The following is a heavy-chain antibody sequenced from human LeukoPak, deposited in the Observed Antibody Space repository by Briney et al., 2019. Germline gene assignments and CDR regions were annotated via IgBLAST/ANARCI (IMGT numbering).Heavy chain of an antibody. V-gene: IGHV1-8*01. D-gene: IGHD6-13*01. Sequence: ASVKVSCKASGYTFTNYDINWVRQATGQGLEWMGWMGSNSGDTGYAQKFQGRVTMTRNTSISTAYMELSSLRSEDTAVYYCARGFSPLEAADLWGQGTLVTVSS. J-gene: IGHJ5*02. CDR3: ARGFSPLEAADL. CDR1: GYTFTNYD. CDR2: MGSNSGDT.